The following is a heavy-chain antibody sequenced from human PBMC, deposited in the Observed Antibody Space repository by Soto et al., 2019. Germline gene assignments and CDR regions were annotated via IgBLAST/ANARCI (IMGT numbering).Heavy chain of an antibody. CDR1: GFTFSSYG. Sequence: QVYLVESGGGVVQPGTSLRLSCAASGFTFSSYGMHWVRQTPGKGLDWVAVIWYDGSNKYYADSVKGRFTISRDNSKNTLYLQVNSLRVEDPAVYYFARAYGDWRYFDYWGQGTLVPVSS. J-gene: IGHJ4*02. CDR3: ARAYGDWRYFDY. V-gene: IGHV3-33*01. CDR2: IWYDGSNK. D-gene: IGHD4-17*01.